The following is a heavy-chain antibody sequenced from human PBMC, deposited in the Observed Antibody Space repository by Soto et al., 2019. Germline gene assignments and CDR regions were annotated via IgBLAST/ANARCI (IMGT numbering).Heavy chain of an antibody. CDR2: IYYSGST. D-gene: IGHD4-17*01. CDR3: ARAEGLDYGDYAWLDV. J-gene: IGHJ6*02. Sequence: SETLSLTCTVSGGSISSSSYYWGWIRQPPGKGLEWIGSIYYSGSTYYNPSLKSRVIISVDTSKNQFSLKLSSVTAADTAVYYCARAEGLDYGDYAWLDVWGQGTTVTVSS. CDR1: GGSISSSSYY. V-gene: IGHV4-39*01.